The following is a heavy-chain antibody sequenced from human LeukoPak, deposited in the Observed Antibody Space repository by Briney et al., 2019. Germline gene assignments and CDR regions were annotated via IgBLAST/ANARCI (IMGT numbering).Heavy chain of an antibody. V-gene: IGHV3-21*01. CDR1: GFTFSTYS. CDR3: ARANRGYFDY. D-gene: IGHD1-14*01. CDR2: ISSSSSYI. J-gene: IGHJ4*02. Sequence: GGSLRLSCAASGFTFSTYSMNWVRQAPGKGLEWVSSISSSSSYIYYADSVKGRFTISRDNAKNSLYLQMNSLRTEDTAVYYCARANRGYFDYWGQGTLVTVSS.